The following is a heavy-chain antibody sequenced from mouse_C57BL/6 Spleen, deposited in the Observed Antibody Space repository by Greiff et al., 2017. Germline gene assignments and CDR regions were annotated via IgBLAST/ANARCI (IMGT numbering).Heavy chain of an antibody. D-gene: IGHD2-3*01. Sequence: QVQLQQPGAELVKPGASVKLSCKASGYTFTSYWMHWVKQRPGQGLEWIGMIHPNSGSTNYNEKLKSKATLTVDKSSSTAYMQLSSLTSEDSAVYYCARYDPYYFDYWGQGTTLTVSS. J-gene: IGHJ2*01. CDR2: IHPNSGST. V-gene: IGHV1-64*01. CDR3: ARYDPYYFDY. CDR1: GYTFTSYW.